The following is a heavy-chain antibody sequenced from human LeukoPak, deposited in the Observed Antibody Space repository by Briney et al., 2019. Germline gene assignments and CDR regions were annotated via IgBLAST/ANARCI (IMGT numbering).Heavy chain of an antibody. J-gene: IGHJ4*02. D-gene: IGHD6-19*01. CDR1: GDSISSYY. CDR3: ARTGYSSGWDEFDY. Sequence: SETLSLTCTVSGDSISSYYWSWIRQPPGKGLEWIGYMFDSGSTNYNPSLKSRVTMSVDTSKNQFSLKLSSVTAADTAVYYCARTGYSSGWDEFDYWGQGTPVTVSS. V-gene: IGHV4-59*08. CDR2: MFDSGST.